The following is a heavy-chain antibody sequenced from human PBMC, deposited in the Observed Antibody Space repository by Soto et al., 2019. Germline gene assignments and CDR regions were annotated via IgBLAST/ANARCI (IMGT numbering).Heavy chain of an antibody. CDR1: GGPFSGYY. Sequence: SETLSLTCAVYGGPFSGYYWSWIRQPPGKGLEWIGEINHSGSTNYNPSLKSRVTISVDTSKNQFSLKLSSVTAADTAVYYCGSTITMVRGVPRRYYGMDVWGQGTTVTVSS. CDR3: GSTITMVRGVPRRYYGMDV. CDR2: INHSGST. D-gene: IGHD3-10*01. J-gene: IGHJ6*02. V-gene: IGHV4-34*01.